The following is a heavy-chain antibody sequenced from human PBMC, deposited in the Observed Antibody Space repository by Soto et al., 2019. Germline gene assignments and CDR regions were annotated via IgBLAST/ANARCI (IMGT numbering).Heavy chain of an antibody. CDR1: GQSFSGHS. J-gene: IGHJ4*02. D-gene: IGHD1-1*01. V-gene: IGHV4-34*01. CDR2: INESGST. CDR3: ARGSGIVALPGELEDVKYDY. Sequence: QVQLQQWGAGLVKPSETLSLSCAVYGQSFSGHSWAWIRQPPGKGLEWIGEINESGSTYYNPSLKSRVTISTDTSKNQFSLKLRSVSAPDTAAYFCARGSGIVALPGELEDVKYDYWGQGTLVNVSS.